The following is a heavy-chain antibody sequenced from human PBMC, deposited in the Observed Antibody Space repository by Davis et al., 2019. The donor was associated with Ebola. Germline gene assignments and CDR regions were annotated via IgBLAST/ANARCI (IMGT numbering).Heavy chain of an antibody. CDR3: ARVHCSGGSCYPFYFDY. CDR2: INHSGST. V-gene: IGHV4-34*01. D-gene: IGHD2-15*01. J-gene: IGHJ4*02. Sequence: PSETLSLTCAVYGGSFSGYYWSWIRQPPGKGLEWIGEINHSGSTNYNPSLKSRVTISVDKSKNQFSLKLSSVTAADTAVYYCARVHCSGGSCYPFYFDYWGQGTLVTVSS. CDR1: GGSFSGYY.